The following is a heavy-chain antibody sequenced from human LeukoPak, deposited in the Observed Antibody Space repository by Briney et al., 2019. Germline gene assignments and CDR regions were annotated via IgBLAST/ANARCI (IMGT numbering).Heavy chain of an antibody. V-gene: IGHV3-7*01. D-gene: IGHD3-3*01. CDR2: IRGDGSEK. CDR3: ARLNYDFWSGVWEGYYMDV. CDR1: GFPLSSYA. J-gene: IGHJ6*03. Sequence: PGGSWRLPVAASGFPLSSYAISWFRRAPGKGREGWANIRGDGSEKYYVDSVKGRFTVSRDNAKNSLYLQVNSLRAEDTAVYYCARLNYDFWSGVWEGYYMDVWGKGTTVTVSS.